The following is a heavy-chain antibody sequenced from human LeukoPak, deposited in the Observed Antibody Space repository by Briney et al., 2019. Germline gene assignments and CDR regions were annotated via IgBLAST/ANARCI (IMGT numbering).Heavy chain of an antibody. CDR1: GFTFSDYY. CDR2: ISSSGSTI. D-gene: IGHD6-13*01. CDR3: ARRISGLEQQLVGPFDY. Sequence: GGSLRLSCAASGFTFSDYYMGWIRQAPGKGLEWVSYISSSGSTIYYADSVKGRFTISRDNAKNSLYLQMNSLRAEDTAVYYCARRISGLEQQLVGPFDYWGQGTLVTVSS. V-gene: IGHV3-11*01. J-gene: IGHJ4*02.